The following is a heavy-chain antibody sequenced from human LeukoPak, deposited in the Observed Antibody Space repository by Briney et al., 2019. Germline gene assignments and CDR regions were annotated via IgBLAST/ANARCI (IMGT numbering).Heavy chain of an antibody. CDR2: IYYSGST. V-gene: IGHV4-59*01. CDR1: GGSISSYY. J-gene: IGHJ5*02. CDR3: ARDKMGGGAES. D-gene: IGHD2-21*01. Sequence: SETLSPTCTVSGGSISSYYWSWIRQPPGKGLEWIGYIYYSGSTNYNPSLKSRVTISVDTSKNQFSLKLSSVTAADTAVYYCARDKMGGGAESWGQGTLVTVSS.